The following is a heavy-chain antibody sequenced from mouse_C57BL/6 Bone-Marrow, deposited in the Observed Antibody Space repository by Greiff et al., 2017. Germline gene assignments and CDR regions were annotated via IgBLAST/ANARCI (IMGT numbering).Heavy chain of an antibody. D-gene: IGHD1-1*01. CDR2: IRNKANNHAT. J-gene: IGHJ4*01. Sequence: EVKLQESGGGLVQPGGSMKLSCAASGFTFSDAWMDWVRQSPEKGLEWVAEIRNKANNHATYYAESVKGRFTISRDDSKSSVYLQMNSLRAEDTGIYYCTHYGSSYEAMDYWGQGTAVTVSS. CDR1: GFTFSDAW. V-gene: IGHV6-6*01. CDR3: THYGSSYEAMDY.